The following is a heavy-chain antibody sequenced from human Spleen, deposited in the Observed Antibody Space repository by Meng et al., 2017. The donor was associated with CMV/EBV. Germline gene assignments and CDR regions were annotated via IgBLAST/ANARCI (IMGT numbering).Heavy chain of an antibody. CDR2: INWSEGST. CDR3: ARGNRGGYYYYYGMDV. J-gene: IGHJ6*02. Sequence: GESLKISCAASGFTFDGYSMSWVRQAPGKGLEWVSGINWSEGSTGYADSVKGRFTISRDNAKNSLYLQMNSLRADDTALYYCARGNRGGYYYYYGMDVWGQGTTVTVSS. V-gene: IGHV3-20*04. D-gene: IGHD3-16*01. CDR1: GFTFDGYS.